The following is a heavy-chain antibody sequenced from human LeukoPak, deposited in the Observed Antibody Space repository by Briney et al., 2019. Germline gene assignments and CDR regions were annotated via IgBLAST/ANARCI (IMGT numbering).Heavy chain of an antibody. Sequence: SETLSLTCAVYGGSFSGYYWSWIRQPPGKGLEWIGEINHSGSTNYNPSLKSRVTISVDTSKNQFSLKLSSVTAADTAVYYRARDRPGTTRWGWFDPWGQGTLVTVSS. CDR2: INHSGST. D-gene: IGHD1-7*01. CDR3: ARDRPGTTRWGWFDP. CDR1: GGSFSGYY. V-gene: IGHV4-34*01. J-gene: IGHJ5*02.